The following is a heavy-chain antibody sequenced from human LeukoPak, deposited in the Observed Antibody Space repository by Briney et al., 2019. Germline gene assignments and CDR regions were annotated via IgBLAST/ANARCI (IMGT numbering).Heavy chain of an antibody. J-gene: IGHJ4*02. CDR2: ISANGDVT. CDR3: AKPPGLVGVGDY. D-gene: IGHD1-26*01. CDR1: GFSFSNKV. V-gene: IGHV3-23*01. Sequence: GGSLRLSCEASGFSFSNKVMTWVRQAPGKGLEWVSYISANGDVTYYADSVKGRFTISRDNSNNTLYLQMNSLRAKDAAVYFCAKPPGLVGVGDYWGQGTLVTVSS.